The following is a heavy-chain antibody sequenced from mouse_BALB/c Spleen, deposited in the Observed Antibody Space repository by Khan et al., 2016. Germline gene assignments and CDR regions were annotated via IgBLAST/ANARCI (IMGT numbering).Heavy chain of an antibody. CDR1: GYSITSDYA. J-gene: IGHJ2*01. Sequence: EVQLQESGPGLVKPSQSLSLTCTVTGYSITSDYAWNWIRQFPGNKLEWMGYISYSGSTSYNPSLKSRISITRDTSKNQFFLQLHSVTTEDTATYYCARSGPFYFDYWGQGTTLTGSS. CDR3: ARSGPFYFDY. CDR2: ISYSGST. V-gene: IGHV3-2*02. D-gene: IGHD4-1*01.